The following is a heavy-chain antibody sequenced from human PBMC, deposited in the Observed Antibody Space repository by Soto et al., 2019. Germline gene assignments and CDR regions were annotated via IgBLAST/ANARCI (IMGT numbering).Heavy chain of an antibody. V-gene: IGHV1-69*13. J-gene: IGHJ5*02. CDR3: ASRPPIAAAGNWFDP. D-gene: IGHD6-13*01. CDR2: IIPIFGTA. Sequence: SVKVSCKASGGTFSSYAISWVRQAPGQGLEWMGGIIPIFGTANYAQKFQGRVTITADESTSTAYMELSSLRSEGTAVYYCASRPPIAAAGNWFDPWGQGTLVTVSS. CDR1: GGTFSSYA.